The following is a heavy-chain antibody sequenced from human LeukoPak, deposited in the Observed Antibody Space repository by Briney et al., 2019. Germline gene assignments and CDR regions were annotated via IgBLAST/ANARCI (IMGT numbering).Heavy chain of an antibody. Sequence: SSETLSLTCAVYGGSFSGYYWSWIRQPPGKGLEWIGEINHSGSTNYNPSLKSRVTISVDTSKNQFSLKLSSVTAADTAVYYCARGLAVADSALDYWGQGTLVTVSS. CDR1: GGSFSGYY. J-gene: IGHJ4*02. CDR2: INHSGST. V-gene: IGHV4-34*01. CDR3: ARGLAVADSALDY. D-gene: IGHD6-19*01.